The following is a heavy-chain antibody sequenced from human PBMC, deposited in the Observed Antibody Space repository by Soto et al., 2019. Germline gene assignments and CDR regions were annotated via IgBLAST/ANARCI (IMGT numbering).Heavy chain of an antibody. D-gene: IGHD1-7*01. CDR3: ARGPDTYNWNYMIGWFDP. CDR2: INPSGGST. J-gene: IGHJ5*02. Sequence: QVQLVQSGAEVKKPGASVKVSCKASGYTFTSYYMHWVRQAPGQGLEWMGIINPSGGSTSYAQKFQGRVTMTRDTSTSPVYMELSSLRSEDTAVYYCARGPDTYNWNYMIGWFDPWGQGTLVNVSS. CDR1: GYTFTSYY. V-gene: IGHV1-46*01.